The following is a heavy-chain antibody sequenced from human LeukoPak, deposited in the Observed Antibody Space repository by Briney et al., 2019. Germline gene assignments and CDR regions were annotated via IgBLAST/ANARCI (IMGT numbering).Heavy chain of an antibody. CDR1: GGSISSYY. J-gene: IGHJ3*02. CDR3: ASDYGGNFPDAFDI. D-gene: IGHD4-23*01. CDR2: IYYSGST. V-gene: IGHV4-59*01. Sequence: PSETLSPTCTVSGGSISSYYWSWIRQPPGKGLEWIGYIYYSGSTNYNPSLESRVTISVDTSKNQFSLKLSSVTAADTAVYYCASDYGGNFPDAFDIWGQGTMVTVSS.